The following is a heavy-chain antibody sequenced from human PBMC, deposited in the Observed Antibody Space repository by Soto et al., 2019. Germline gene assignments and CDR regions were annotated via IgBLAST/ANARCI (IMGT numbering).Heavy chain of an antibody. CDR3: ARDMVGAYYYYGMDV. CDR2: ISAYNGNT. D-gene: IGHD1-26*01. CDR1: GYTFTSYG. Sequence: ASVKVSCKASGYTFTSYGISWVRQAPVQGLEWMGWISAYNGNTNYAQKFQGRVTMTRDTSISTAYMELSRLRSDDTAVYYCARDMVGAYYYYGMDVWGQGPTVTVSS. J-gene: IGHJ6*02. V-gene: IGHV1-18*01.